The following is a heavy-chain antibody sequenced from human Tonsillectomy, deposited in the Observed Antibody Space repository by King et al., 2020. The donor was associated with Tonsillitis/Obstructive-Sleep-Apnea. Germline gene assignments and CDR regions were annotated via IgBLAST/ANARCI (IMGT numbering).Heavy chain of an antibody. CDR1: GVSISTYY. Sequence: QLQESGPGLVKPSGTLSLTCNVSGVSISTYYWGWIRQPPGKGLEWIGYIYYSGNINYNPSLESRVTISLHSTLNEFSLKLTSVTAADTAVYYCARAGLPHYGGPQYYFDSWGQGALVSVSS. J-gene: IGHJ4*02. V-gene: IGHV4-59*01. D-gene: IGHD4-23*01. CDR2: IYYSGNI. CDR3: ARAGLPHYGGPQYYFDS.